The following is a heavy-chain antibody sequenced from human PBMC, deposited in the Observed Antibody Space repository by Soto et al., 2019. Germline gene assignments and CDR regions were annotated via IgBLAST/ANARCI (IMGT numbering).Heavy chain of an antibody. J-gene: IGHJ4*02. D-gene: IGHD3-3*01. CDR2: INHSGST. CDR1: GGSFSGYY. CDR3: ARAPETPSILGVALPYFFDY. V-gene: IGHV4-34*01. Sequence: TSETLSLTCAVYGGSFSGYYWSWIRQPPGKGLEWIGEINHSGSTNYNPSLKSRVAISVDTSKNQFSLKLSSVTAADTAVYYCARAPETPSILGVALPYFFDYWGQGALVTVSS.